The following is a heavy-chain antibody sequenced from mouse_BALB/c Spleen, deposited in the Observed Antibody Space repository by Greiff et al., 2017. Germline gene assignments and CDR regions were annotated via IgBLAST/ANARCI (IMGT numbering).Heavy chain of an antibody. J-gene: IGHJ4*01. Sequence: EVKLMESGGGLVQPGGSRKLSCAASGFTFSDYGMAWVRQAPGKGPEWVAFISNLAYSIYYADTVTGRFTISRENAKNTLYLEMSSLRSEDTAMYYCARRAVLYYAMDYWGQGTSVTVSS. V-gene: IGHV5-15*02. CDR3: ARRAVLYYAMDY. D-gene: IGHD1-1*01. CDR2: ISNLAYSI. CDR1: GFTFSDYG.